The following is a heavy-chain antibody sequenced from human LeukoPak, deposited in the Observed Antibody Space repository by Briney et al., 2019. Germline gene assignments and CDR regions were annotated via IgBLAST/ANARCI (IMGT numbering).Heavy chain of an antibody. Sequence: ASVRVSCKASGYTFSAYCIYWVRQAPAPGQGLEWMGWISGYNGNTNYAQNLQGRVTMTTDTSTSTVYMELRSLRSDDAAVYYCAFSSYYLQGNYYYMDVWGKGTTVTVSS. CDR3: AFSSYYLQGNYYYMDV. CDR1: GYTFSAYC. V-gene: IGHV1-18*04. CDR2: ISGYNGNT. J-gene: IGHJ6*03. D-gene: IGHD1-26*01.